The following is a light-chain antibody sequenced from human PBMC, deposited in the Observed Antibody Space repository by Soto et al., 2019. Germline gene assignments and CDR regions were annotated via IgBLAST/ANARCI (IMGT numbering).Light chain of an antibody. CDR2: AGS. V-gene: IGKV1-5*01. CDR1: QSSSKW. J-gene: IGKJ5*01. Sequence: SLKKRVTITCLHSQSSSKWLALYQQKPGKAPKLLIYAGSSLQSGVPSRFSVSGSGFAFRSRITSLQPDDGIPAYRLFRSRLLGTFCEGTRLETK. CDR3: LFRSRLLGT.